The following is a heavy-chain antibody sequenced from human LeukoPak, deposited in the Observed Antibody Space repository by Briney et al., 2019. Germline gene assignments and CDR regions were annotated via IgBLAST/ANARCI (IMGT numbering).Heavy chain of an antibody. CDR1: GYTFTGYY. CDR2: INPNSGGT. Sequence: ASVKVSCKASGYTFTGYYMHWVRQVPGQGLEWMGWINPNSGGTNYAQKFQGRVTMTRDTSISTAYMELSRLRSDDTAVYYCARYYGSGSPGHYWGQGTLVTVSS. V-gene: IGHV1-2*02. J-gene: IGHJ4*02. D-gene: IGHD3-10*01. CDR3: ARYYGSGSPGHY.